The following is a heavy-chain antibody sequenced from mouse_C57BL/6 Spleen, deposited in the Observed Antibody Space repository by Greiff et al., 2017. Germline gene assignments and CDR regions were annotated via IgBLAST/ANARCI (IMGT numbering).Heavy chain of an antibody. CDR1: GFSFNTYA. D-gene: IGHD2-3*01. V-gene: IGHV10-1*01. CDR2: IRSKSNNYAT. Sequence: DVQLVESGGGLVQPKGSLKLSCAASGFSFNTYAMNWVRQAPGKGLEWVARIRSKSNNYATYYADSVKDRFTISRDDSESMLYLQMNNLKTEDTAMYYCVRHYDGYFDYWGQGTTLTVSS. CDR3: VRHYDGYFDY. J-gene: IGHJ2*01.